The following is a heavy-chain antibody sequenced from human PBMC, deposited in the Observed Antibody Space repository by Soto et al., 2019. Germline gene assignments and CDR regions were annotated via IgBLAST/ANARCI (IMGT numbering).Heavy chain of an antibody. Sequence: GGSLRLSCAASGSTFISYAMSWVRQAPGKGLEWVSVISGSGDATYYAESVKGRFTISRDNSKNTLYLQMNSLRVEDTAVYYCVRVEYYDLPNWFDPWRQRTLVTVSS. V-gene: IGHV3-23*01. CDR1: GSTFISYA. CDR3: VRVEYYDLPNWFDP. CDR2: ISGSGDAT. J-gene: IGHJ5*02. D-gene: IGHD3-3*01.